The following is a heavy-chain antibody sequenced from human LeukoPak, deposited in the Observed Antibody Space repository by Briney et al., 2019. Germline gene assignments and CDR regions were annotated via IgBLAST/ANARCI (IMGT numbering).Heavy chain of an antibody. CDR2: IYYSGST. Sequence: PSETLSLTCTVSGGSISSYYWSWIRQPPGKGLEWIGYIYYSGSTNYNPSLKSRVTISVDTSKNQFSLKLSSVTAADTAVYYCARGRVGYYMDVWGQGTTVTVSS. J-gene: IGHJ6*02. D-gene: IGHD1-26*01. CDR1: GGSISSYY. V-gene: IGHV4-59*01. CDR3: ARGRVGYYMDV.